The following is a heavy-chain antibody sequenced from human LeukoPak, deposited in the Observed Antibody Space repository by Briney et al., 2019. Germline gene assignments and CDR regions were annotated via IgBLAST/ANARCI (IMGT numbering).Heavy chain of an antibody. V-gene: IGHV1-2*02. D-gene: IGHD6-19*01. CDR2: INPNSGGT. Sequence: ASVKVSCKASGYTFTGYYMHWVRQAPGQGLEWMGWINPNSGGTNYAQRFQGRVTTTRDTSISTAYMELSRLRSDDTAVYYCARDFGFGYSSGWPVDYWGQGTLVTVSS. CDR1: GYTFTGYY. J-gene: IGHJ4*02. CDR3: ARDFGFGYSSGWPVDY.